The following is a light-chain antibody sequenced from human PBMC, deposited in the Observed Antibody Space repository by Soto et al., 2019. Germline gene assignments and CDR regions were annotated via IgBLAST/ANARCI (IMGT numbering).Light chain of an antibody. Sequence: QSVLTQPPSASATPGQRVTISCSGSSSNIGSNPVNWYQQLPGTAPKLLIYRNSQRPSGVPDRFSGSKSGTSASLGISGLQSEDEADYYCAAWDDSLNGVVFGGGTKLTVL. CDR1: SSNIGSNP. CDR2: RNS. CDR3: AAWDDSLNGVV. V-gene: IGLV1-44*01. J-gene: IGLJ2*01.